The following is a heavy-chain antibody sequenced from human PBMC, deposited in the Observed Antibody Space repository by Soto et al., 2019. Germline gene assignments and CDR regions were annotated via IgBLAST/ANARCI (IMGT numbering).Heavy chain of an antibody. J-gene: IGHJ6*02. CDR2: INHSGST. CDR1: GGSFSGYY. V-gene: IGHV4-34*01. Sequence: SATLSLTCAVYGGSFSGYYWLWIRQPPGKGLEGIGEINHSGSTNYNPSLRSRVIISVDTSKNQFSLKLSSVTAADTAVYYCARDTPRSGYDFWGGYSSHYYYGMDAWGQGTTVTV. D-gene: IGHD3-3*01. CDR3: ARDTPRSGYDFWGGYSSHYYYGMDA.